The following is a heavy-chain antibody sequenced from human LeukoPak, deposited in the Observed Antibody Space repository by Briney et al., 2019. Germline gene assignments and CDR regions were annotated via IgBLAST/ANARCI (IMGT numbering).Heavy chain of an antibody. CDR3: ARGGIYCSSTSCSNWFDP. CDR1: GGSFSGYY. Sequence: SETLSLTCAVYGGSFSGYYWSWIRQPPGKGLEWIGYIYYSGSTNYNPSLKSRVTISVDTSKNQFSLKLSSVTAADTAVYYCARGGIYCSSTSCSNWFDPWGQGTLVTVSS. V-gene: IGHV4-59*01. D-gene: IGHD2-2*01. CDR2: IYYSGST. J-gene: IGHJ5*02.